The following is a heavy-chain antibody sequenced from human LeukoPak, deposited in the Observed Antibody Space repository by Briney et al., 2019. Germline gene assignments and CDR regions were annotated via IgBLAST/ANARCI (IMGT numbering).Heavy chain of an antibody. CDR3: ARDIVALVAY. D-gene: IGHD3-22*01. J-gene: IGHJ4*02. Sequence: GGSLRLSCVASGFTVSNNYMNWVRQAPGKGLEWVSVIYADGSTSYADSVKGRFIISRDTSKNTLYLQMHSLRAEGTAVYYCARDIVALVAYWGQGTLVTVSS. CDR1: GFTVSNNY. V-gene: IGHV3-53*01. CDR2: IYADGST.